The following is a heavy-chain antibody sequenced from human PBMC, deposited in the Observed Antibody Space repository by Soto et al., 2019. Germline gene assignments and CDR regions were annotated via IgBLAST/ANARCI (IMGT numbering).Heavy chain of an antibody. CDR3: AHNGYYCIDN. Sequence: QVQLQESGPGLLEPSGTLSLTRAVSGGSISSGNWXSWVRQPPGKGLEWIGEIHHSGSTNYNPSLKSRXXISVDXXXXXXXXXXXXXXXXXXXVYHCAHNGYYCIDNWGQGTLVTVSS. CDR1: GGSISSGNW. CDR2: IHHSGST. V-gene: IGHV4-4*02. J-gene: IGHJ4*02. D-gene: IGHD3-22*01.